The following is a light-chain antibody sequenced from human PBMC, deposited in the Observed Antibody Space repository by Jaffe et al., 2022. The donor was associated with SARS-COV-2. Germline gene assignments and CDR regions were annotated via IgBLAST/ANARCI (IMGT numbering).Light chain of an antibody. V-gene: IGLV2-14*01. Sequence: QSALTQPASVSGSPGQSITISCTGSPRDIGGYGYVSWYQQHPGKVPKLLIFEVSHRPSGVSDRFSGSKSGNTASLTISGLQAEDEADYYCSSYTSTSQRVFGPGTTVTVL. J-gene: IGLJ1*01. CDR1: PRDIGGYGY. CDR3: SSYTSTSQRV. CDR2: EVS.